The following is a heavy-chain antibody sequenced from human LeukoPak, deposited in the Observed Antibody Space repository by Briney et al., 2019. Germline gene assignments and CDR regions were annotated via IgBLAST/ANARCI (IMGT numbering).Heavy chain of an antibody. CDR1: GYTFTGYY. Sequence: ASVKVSCKASGYTFTGYYMHWVRQAPGQGLEWVGWINPDSGGTNYAQKFQGRVTMTRDTSISTAYMELSRLRSDDTAVYYCARDLGPNWFDPWGQGTLVTVSS. CDR3: ARDLGPNWFDP. J-gene: IGHJ5*02. CDR2: INPDSGGT. V-gene: IGHV1-2*02.